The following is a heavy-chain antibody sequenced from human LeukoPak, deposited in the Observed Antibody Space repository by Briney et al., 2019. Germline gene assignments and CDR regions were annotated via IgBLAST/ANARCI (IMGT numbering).Heavy chain of an antibody. CDR1: GDSVSNNSAA. Sequence: SQTLSLTCAISGDSVSNNSAAWNWIRQSPSRGLEWLGRTYYRSKWYNDYAVSVKSRITINPDTSKNQFSPQLNSVTPEDTAVYYCARWAGSLAYYGLDVWGQGTTVTVSS. D-gene: IGHD3-10*01. V-gene: IGHV6-1*01. J-gene: IGHJ6*02. CDR3: ARWAGSLAYYGLDV. CDR2: TYYRSKWYN.